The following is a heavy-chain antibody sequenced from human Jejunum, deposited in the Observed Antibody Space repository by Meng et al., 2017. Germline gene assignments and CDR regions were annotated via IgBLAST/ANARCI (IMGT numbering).Heavy chain of an antibody. D-gene: IGHD2-21*02. CDR3: ATLCGGNCYSDY. V-gene: IGHV1-3*04. CDR1: GYTFTSNA. CDR2: INTGNGNT. Sequence: QVQLVQSGAEVRQPGASVKVSCKASGYTFTSNAMHWVRQAPGQRLEWLGWINTGNGNTKYSEKLQGRVTITRDTSASTAYMELSSLRSEDTAIYYCATLCGGNCYSDYWGQGTLVTVSS. J-gene: IGHJ4*02.